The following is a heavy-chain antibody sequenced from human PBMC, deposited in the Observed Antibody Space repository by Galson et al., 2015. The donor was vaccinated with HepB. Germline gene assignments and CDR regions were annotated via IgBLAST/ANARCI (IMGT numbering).Heavy chain of an antibody. CDR1: GFTFRSYA. D-gene: IGHD3-16*01. V-gene: IGHV3-23*01. CDR2: ISSSGTSI. CDR3: AKGAHDYVWGSPIDY. Sequence: SLRLSCAALGFTFRSYAMTWVRQAPGKGLEWVSGISSSGTSIYYADFVKGRFTISRDNSKNTLYLQMNSLRAEDTAVYYCAKGAHDYVWGSPIDYWGQGTLVTVSS. J-gene: IGHJ4*02.